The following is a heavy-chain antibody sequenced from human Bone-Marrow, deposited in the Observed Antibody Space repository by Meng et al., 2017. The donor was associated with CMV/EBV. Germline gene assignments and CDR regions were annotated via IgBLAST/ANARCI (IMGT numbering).Heavy chain of an antibody. V-gene: IGHV3-7*01. CDR1: GFTFSSYA. Sequence: GGSLRLSCAASGFTFSSYAMSWVRQAPGKGLEWVANIKQDGSEKYYVDSVKGRFTISRDNAKNSLYLQMNSLRAEDTAVYYCARVMAPDDAFDIWGQGTMVTVSS. D-gene: IGHD5-24*01. CDR2: IKQDGSEK. CDR3: ARVMAPDDAFDI. J-gene: IGHJ3*02.